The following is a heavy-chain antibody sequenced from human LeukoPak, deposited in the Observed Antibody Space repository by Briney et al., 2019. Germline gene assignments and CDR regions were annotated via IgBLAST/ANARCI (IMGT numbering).Heavy chain of an antibody. CDR3: AKMEGYYYDSSGYYFGY. Sequence: GGSLRLSCAASGFTFSSYGMHWVRQAPGKGLEWISVIYKAGNTYYADSVKGRFTISRDNSKNTLYLQMNSLRAEDTAVYYCAKMEGYYYDSSGYYFGYWGQGTLVTVSS. CDR2: IYKAGNT. CDR1: GFTFSSYG. V-gene: IGHV3-66*01. D-gene: IGHD3-22*01. J-gene: IGHJ4*02.